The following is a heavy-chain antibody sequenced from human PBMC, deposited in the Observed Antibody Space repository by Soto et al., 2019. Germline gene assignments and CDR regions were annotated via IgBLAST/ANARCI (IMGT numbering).Heavy chain of an antibody. CDR1: GFTFSSYG. V-gene: IGHV3-30*18. J-gene: IGHJ4*02. CDR2: ISYDGSNK. Sequence: PGGSLRLSCAASGFTFSSYGMHWVRQAPGKGLEWVTVISYDGSNKYYADSVKGRFTISRDNSKNTLYLQMNSLRAEDTAVYYCAKAVYSGSYFDYWGQGTLVTVSS. D-gene: IGHD1-26*01. CDR3: AKAVYSGSYFDY.